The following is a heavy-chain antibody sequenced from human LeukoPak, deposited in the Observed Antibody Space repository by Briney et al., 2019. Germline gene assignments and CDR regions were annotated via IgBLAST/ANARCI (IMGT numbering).Heavy chain of an antibody. V-gene: IGHV1-46*01. D-gene: IGHD6-19*01. J-gene: IGHJ4*02. Sequence: GASVKVSCKASGYTFTSYYMHWVRQAPGQGLEWMGIINPSGGSTSYAQKFQGRVTMTRDMSTSTVYMELSSLRSEDTAVYYCARDDSSGWCSDWGQGTLVTVSS. CDR3: ARDDSSGWCSD. CDR1: GYTFTSYY. CDR2: INPSGGST.